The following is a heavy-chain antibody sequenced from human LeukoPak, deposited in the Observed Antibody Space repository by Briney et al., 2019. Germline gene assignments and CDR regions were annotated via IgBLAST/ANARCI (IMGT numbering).Heavy chain of an antibody. D-gene: IGHD3-10*01. V-gene: IGHV3-74*01. J-gene: IGHJ5*02. CDR3: ARLYGSGSLPWFDP. Sequence: GGSLRLSCAASGFTFSSYWMHWVRQAPGKGLVWVSRTNSDGSSTSYADSVKGRFTISRDNAKNTLYLQMNSLRAEDTAVYYCARLYGSGSLPWFDPWGQGTLATVSS. CDR2: TNSDGSST. CDR1: GFTFSSYW.